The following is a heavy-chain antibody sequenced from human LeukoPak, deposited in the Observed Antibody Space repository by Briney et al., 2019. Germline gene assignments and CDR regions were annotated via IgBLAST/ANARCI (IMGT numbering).Heavy chain of an antibody. V-gene: IGHV3-23*01. CDR1: GFTFSSYG. CDR3: AKEHRRKKYYDSSGYYYAAGY. D-gene: IGHD3-22*01. J-gene: IGHJ4*02. Sequence: GGSLRLSCAASGFTFSSYGMSWVRQAPGKGLEWVSAISGSGGSTYYADSVKGRFTISRDNSKNTLYLQMNSLRAEDTAVYYCAKEHRRKKYYDSSGYYYAAGYWGQGTLVTVSS. CDR2: ISGSGGST.